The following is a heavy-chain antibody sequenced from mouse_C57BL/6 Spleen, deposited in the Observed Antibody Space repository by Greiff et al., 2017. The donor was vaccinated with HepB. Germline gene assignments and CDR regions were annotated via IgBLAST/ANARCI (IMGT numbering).Heavy chain of an antibody. J-gene: IGHJ3*01. V-gene: IGHV5-4*01. CDR3: ARDHYDYAPAWFAY. CDR2: ISDGGSYT. D-gene: IGHD2-4*01. CDR1: GFTFSSYA. Sequence: EVKLVESGGGLVKPGGSLKLSCAASGFTFSSYAMSWVRQTPEKRLEWVETISDGGSYTYYPDNVKGRFTISRDNAKNNLYLQMSHLKSEDTAMYYCARDHYDYAPAWFAYWGQGTLVTVSA.